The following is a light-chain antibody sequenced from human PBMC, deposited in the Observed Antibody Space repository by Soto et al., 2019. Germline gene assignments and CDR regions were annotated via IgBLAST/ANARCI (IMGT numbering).Light chain of an antibody. CDR3: AAWDDSLNGPV. Sequence: QSVLTQPPSASXTPGQRVTISCSGSSSNIGSNTVNWYQQLPGTAPKLLIYSNNQRPSGVPDRFSGSKSGTSASLAISGLQSEDEADYYCAAWDDSLNGPVFGGGTKLTVL. J-gene: IGLJ2*01. CDR1: SSNIGSNT. V-gene: IGLV1-44*01. CDR2: SNN.